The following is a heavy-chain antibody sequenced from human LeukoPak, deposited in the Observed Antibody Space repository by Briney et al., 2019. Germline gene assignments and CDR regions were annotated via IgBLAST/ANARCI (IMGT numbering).Heavy chain of an antibody. V-gene: IGHV4-59*12. D-gene: IGHD2-2*01. Sequence: PSETLSLTCTVAGGSISSYYWSWIRQPPGKGLEWIGYIYYSGSTNYNPSLKSRVTISVDTSKNLFSLKLSSVTAAGTAVYYCARDGCSSTSCPGQFSYYYYYMDVWGKGTTVTVSS. CDR3: ARDGCSSTSCPGQFSYYYYYMDV. CDR2: IYYSGST. J-gene: IGHJ6*03. CDR1: GGSISSYY.